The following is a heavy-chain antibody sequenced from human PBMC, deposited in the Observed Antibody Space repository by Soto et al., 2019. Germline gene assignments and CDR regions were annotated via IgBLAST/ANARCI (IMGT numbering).Heavy chain of an antibody. Sequence: PSETLSLTCTVSGGSISSGDYYWSWIRQPPGKGLEWIGYIYYSGSTYYNPSLKSRVTISVDTSKNQFSLKLSSVTAADTAVYYCARALGERVRGVMISWGQGTLVTVSS. CDR2: IYYSGST. J-gene: IGHJ4*02. D-gene: IGHD3-10*01. V-gene: IGHV4-30-4*01. CDR3: ARALGERVRGVMIS. CDR1: GGSISSGDYY.